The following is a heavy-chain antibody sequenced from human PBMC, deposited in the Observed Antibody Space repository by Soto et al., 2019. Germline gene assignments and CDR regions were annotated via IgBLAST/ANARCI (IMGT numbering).Heavy chain of an antibody. J-gene: IGHJ4*02. Sequence: QVQLVQSGAEVKKPGSSVKVSCKASGGTFSSYTSSWVRQAPGQGLEWMGRIIPILGIANYAQKFQGRVTITADKSTSTAYMELSSLRSEDTAVYFCASDCSSTSCYLFDYWGQGTLVTVSS. CDR2: IIPILGIA. CDR3: ASDCSSTSCYLFDY. V-gene: IGHV1-69*02. D-gene: IGHD2-2*01. CDR1: GGTFSSYT.